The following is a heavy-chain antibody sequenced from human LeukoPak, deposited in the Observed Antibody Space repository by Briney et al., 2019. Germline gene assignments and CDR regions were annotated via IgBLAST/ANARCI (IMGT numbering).Heavy chain of an antibody. CDR1: GGSFSGYY. D-gene: IGHD6-6*01. CDR2: INHSGST. V-gene: IGHV4-34*01. CDR3: ARAYSIAAYYYMDV. Sequence: SETLSLTCAVYGGSFSGYYWSWIRQPPGKGLEWIGEINHSGSTNYNPSLKSRVTISVDTSKNQFSLKLSSVTAADTAVYYCARAYSIAAYYYMDVWGKGTTATVSS. J-gene: IGHJ6*03.